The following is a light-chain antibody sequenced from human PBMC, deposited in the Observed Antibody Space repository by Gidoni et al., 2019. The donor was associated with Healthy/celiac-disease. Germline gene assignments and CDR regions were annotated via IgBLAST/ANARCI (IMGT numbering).Light chain of an antibody. CDR1: QGISKY. V-gene: IGKV1-6*01. CDR3: LQDYNSPFT. CDR2: AAS. J-gene: IGKJ1*01. Sequence: ASKMTQSPSSLSASVGDRVTITCRASQGISKYLGWYQQKPRKAPKLLIYAASSLQSGVPSRFSGSGSGTDFTLTISSLQPEDFATYYCLQDYNSPFTFGQGTKVEIK.